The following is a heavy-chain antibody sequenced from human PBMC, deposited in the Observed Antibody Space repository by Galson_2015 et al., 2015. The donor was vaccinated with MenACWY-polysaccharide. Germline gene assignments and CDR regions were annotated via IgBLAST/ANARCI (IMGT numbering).Heavy chain of an antibody. CDR3: ARVEKYSGSFYILY. V-gene: IGHV4-38-2*01. CDR1: DYSIRSGYF. Sequence: ETLSLTCAVSDYSIRSGYFWGWIRQPPGKGLEWIASIFHSGTTYYNPSLKSRVTISVDTSKNQFSLKLSSVTAADTAVYYCARVEKYSGSFYILYWGQGTLVTVPS. D-gene: IGHD1-26*01. CDR2: IFHSGTT. J-gene: IGHJ4*02.